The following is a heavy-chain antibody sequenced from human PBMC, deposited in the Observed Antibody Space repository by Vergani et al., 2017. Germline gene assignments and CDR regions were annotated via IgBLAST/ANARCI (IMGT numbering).Heavy chain of an antibody. V-gene: IGHV1-69*12. J-gene: IGHJ3*02. Sequence: QVQLVQSGAEVKKPGSSVKVSCKASGGTFSSYAISWVRQAPGQGLEWMGGIIPIFGTANYAQKFQGRVTSTADESTSTAYMELSSLRSEDTAVYYCARDRELGYGDPDAFDIWGQGTMVTVSS. CDR1: GGTFSSYA. CDR2: IIPIFGTA. D-gene: IGHD4-17*01. CDR3: ARDRELGYGDPDAFDI.